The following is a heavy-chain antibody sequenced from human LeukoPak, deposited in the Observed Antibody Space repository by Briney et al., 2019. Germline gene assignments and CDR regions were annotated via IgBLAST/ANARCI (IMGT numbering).Heavy chain of an antibody. CDR2: ISSSGSTI. J-gene: IGHJ4*02. V-gene: IGHV3-48*03. D-gene: IGHD5-24*01. CDR1: GFTFSSYE. CDR3: AVATIKDYFDY. Sequence: GGSLRLSCAASGFTFSSYEMNWVRQAPGKGPDWVSYISSSGSTIYYADSVKGRFTISRDYAKNSLYLQMNSLRAEDTAVYYCAVATIKDYFDYWGQGTLVTVSS.